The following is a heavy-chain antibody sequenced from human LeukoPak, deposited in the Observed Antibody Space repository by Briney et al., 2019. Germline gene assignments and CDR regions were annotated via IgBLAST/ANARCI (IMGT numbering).Heavy chain of an antibody. J-gene: IGHJ3*02. V-gene: IGHV4-31*03. D-gene: IGHD2-2*01. CDR2: IYYSGST. CDR1: GGSISSGGYY. CDR3: ARGEGGLVVVVPAAIRNAFDI. Sequence: SQTLSLTCTVSGGSISSGGYYWSWIRQHPGKGLEWIGYIYYSGSTYYNPSLKSRVTISVDTSKNQFSLKLSSVTAADTAVYYCARGEGGLVVVVPAAIRNAFDIWGQGTMVTVSS.